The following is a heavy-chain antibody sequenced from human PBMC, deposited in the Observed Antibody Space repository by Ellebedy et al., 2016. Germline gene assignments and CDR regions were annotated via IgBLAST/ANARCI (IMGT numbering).Heavy chain of an antibody. J-gene: IGHJ6*02. V-gene: IGHV1-58*01. CDR3: AATPNLDWSRYYYYYGVDV. CDR2: IVVGSGYT. CDR1: GFTFTT. Sequence: GGSLRLSCETSGFTFTTVQWVRQARGQRLEWIGWIVVGSGYTNYAQTFQERVTVTTDMSTNTAYMELSSLKSDDTAVYYCAATPNLDWSRYYYYYGVDVWGQGTTVTVSS. D-gene: IGHD3-9*01.